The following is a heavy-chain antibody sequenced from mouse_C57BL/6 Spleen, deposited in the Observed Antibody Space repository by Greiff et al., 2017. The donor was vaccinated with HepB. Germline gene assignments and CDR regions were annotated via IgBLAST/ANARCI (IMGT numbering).Heavy chain of an antibody. D-gene: IGHD2-12*01. CDR3: ARDQLYLTGFAY. Sequence: VQVVESGPELVKPGASVKISCKASGYAFSSSWMNWVKQRPGKGLEWIGRIYPGDGDTNYNGKFKGKATLTADKSSSTAYMQLSSLTSEDSAVYFCARDQLYLTGFAYWGQGTLVTVSA. CDR2: IYPGDGDT. V-gene: IGHV1-82*01. CDR1: GYAFSSSW. J-gene: IGHJ3*01.